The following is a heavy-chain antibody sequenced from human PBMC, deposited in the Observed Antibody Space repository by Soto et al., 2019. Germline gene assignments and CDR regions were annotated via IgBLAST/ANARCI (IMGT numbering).Heavy chain of an antibody. V-gene: IGHV4-31*03. D-gene: IGHD5-12*01. CDR1: GGSIISGGYY. Sequence: PSETLSLTCTVSGGSIISGGYYWIWIRQHPGKGLEWIGYIYYSGSTYYNPSLKSRVTISVDTSKNQFSLKLSSVTAADTAVYYCARAGYSGYDSSPYYFDYWGQGTLVTVSS. CDR2: IYYSGST. J-gene: IGHJ4*02. CDR3: ARAGYSGYDSSPYYFDY.